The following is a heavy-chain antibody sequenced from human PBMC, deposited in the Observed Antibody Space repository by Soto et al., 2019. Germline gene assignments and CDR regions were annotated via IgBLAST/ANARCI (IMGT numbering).Heavy chain of an antibody. CDR2: ISSSSSYI. CDR1: GFTFSSYS. D-gene: IGHD3-3*01. V-gene: IGHV3-21*01. CDR3: ARVGEVPPPYYGMDV. J-gene: IGHJ6*02. Sequence: GGSLRLSCAASGFTFSSYSMNWVRQAPGKGLEWVSSISSSSSYIYYADSVKGRFTISGDNAKNSLYLQMNSLRAEDTAVYYCARVGEVPPPYYGMDVWGQGTTVTVSS.